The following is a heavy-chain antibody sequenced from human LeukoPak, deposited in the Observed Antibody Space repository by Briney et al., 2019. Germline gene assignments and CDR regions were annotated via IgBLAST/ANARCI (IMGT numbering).Heavy chain of an antibody. Sequence: SETLSLTCTVSGGSISSRGFFWGWIRQPPGKGPEWIGSVYYSGSTYYNSSLKSRVTISVDTSKNHFSLKLSSVTAADTAVYFCARLSCSDTICPTLPYNHFDPWGQGTLVIVSS. CDR2: VYYSGST. J-gene: IGHJ5*02. V-gene: IGHV4-39*01. D-gene: IGHD2-15*01. CDR1: GGSISSRGFF. CDR3: ARLSCSDTICPTLPYNHFDP.